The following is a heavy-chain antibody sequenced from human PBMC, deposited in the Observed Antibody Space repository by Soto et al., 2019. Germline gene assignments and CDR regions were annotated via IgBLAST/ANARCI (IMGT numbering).Heavy chain of an antibody. J-gene: IGHJ2*01. CDR2: IWYDGTNK. V-gene: IGHV3-33*01. CDR3: ARGPMTTVTTWVDWYFDL. Sequence: QVQLVESGGGVVQPGRSLRLSCATSGFIFSSYGMHWVRQGPGKGLEWVAVIWYDGTNKYYADSVNGRFNISRDDSKNALYLQMNSLSAEDTAVYYCARGPMTTVTTWVDWYFDLWGRGTLFTVSS. CDR1: GFIFSSYG. D-gene: IGHD4-17*01.